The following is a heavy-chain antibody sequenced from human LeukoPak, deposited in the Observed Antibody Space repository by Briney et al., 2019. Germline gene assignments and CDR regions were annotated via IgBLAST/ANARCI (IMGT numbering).Heavy chain of an antibody. CDR1: GYTFTSYD. Sequence: ASVKVSCKASGYTFTSYDINWVRQATGQGLEWMGWMNPNSGNTGYAQKFQGRVTMTEDTSTDTAYMELSSLRSEDTAVYYCALSKYGWLVRFDYWGQGTLVTVSS. CDR2: MNPNSGNT. V-gene: IGHV1-8*01. CDR3: ALSKYGWLVRFDY. J-gene: IGHJ4*02. D-gene: IGHD6-19*01.